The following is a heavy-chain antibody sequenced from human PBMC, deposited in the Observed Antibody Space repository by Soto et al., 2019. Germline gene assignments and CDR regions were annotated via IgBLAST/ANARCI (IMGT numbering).Heavy chain of an antibody. CDR2: IIPIFGTA. J-gene: IGHJ6*02. V-gene: IGHV1-69*06. CDR3: ARWSIAAAGTDYYYGMDV. CDR1: GGTFSSYA. Sequence: SVKVSCKASGGTFSSYAISWVRQAPGQGLEWMGGIIPIFGTANYAQKFQGRVTITADKSTSTAYMELSSLRSEDTAVYYCARWSIAAAGTDYYYGMDVWGQGTTVTVSS. D-gene: IGHD6-13*01.